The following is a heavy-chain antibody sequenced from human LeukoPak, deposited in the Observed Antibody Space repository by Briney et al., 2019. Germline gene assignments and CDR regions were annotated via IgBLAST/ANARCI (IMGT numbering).Heavy chain of an antibody. D-gene: IGHD6-6*01. Sequence: ASVKVSCKASGYTFTSYDINWVRQATGQGLEWMGWMNPNSGNTGYAQKFQGRITMTRNTSISTAYMELSSPRSEDTAVYYCARVPRGQLVVDYWGQGTLVTVSS. J-gene: IGHJ4*02. CDR1: GYTFTSYD. CDR3: ARVPRGQLVVDY. CDR2: MNPNSGNT. V-gene: IGHV1-8*01.